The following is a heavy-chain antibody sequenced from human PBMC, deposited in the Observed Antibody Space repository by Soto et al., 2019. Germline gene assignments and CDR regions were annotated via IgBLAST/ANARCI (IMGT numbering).Heavy chain of an antibody. CDR1: GFTFSNYA. D-gene: IGHD3-22*01. CDR2: ISGSGGST. Sequence: PGGSLRLSCAASGFTFSNYAMRWVRQAPGKGLEWVSGISGSGGSTYYADSVKGRFTISRDNSKNTLYLQMTTLRAEDTAVYYCAKFPYVNFSDSSCYSSPPDYWGQGTLVTVSS. J-gene: IGHJ4*02. CDR3: AKFPYVNFSDSSCYSSPPDY. V-gene: IGHV3-23*01.